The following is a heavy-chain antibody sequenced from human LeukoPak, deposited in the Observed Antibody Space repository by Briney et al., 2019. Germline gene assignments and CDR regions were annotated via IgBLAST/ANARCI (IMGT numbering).Heavy chain of an antibody. CDR1: GGSISSGDYY. CDR2: IYHSGST. D-gene: IGHD2-21*02. CDR3: ARLSDCGGDCYGYYYYGMDV. J-gene: IGHJ6*02. Sequence: SETLSLTCTVSGGSISSGDYYWSWIRQPPGKGLEWIGYIYHSGSTYYNPSLKSRVTISVDTSKNQFSLKLSSVTAADTAVYYCARLSDCGGDCYGYYYYGMDVWGQGTTVTVSS. V-gene: IGHV4-30-4*01.